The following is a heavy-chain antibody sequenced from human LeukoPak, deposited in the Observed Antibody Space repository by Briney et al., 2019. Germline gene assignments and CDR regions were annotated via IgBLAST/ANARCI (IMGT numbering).Heavy chain of an antibody. CDR1: GFTFSSHG. V-gene: IGHV3-30*18. D-gene: IGHD2-15*01. J-gene: IGHJ4*02. Sequence: GRSLRLSCAASGFTFSSHGMRWVRQAPGKGLEWVALMSYDGTNKVYADSVKGRFTISRDNSKNTLYLEMNNLRAEDTAVYYCAKRGYCSGGRCYSFHFDYWGQGTLVTVSS. CDR2: MSYDGTNK. CDR3: AKRGYCSGGRCYSFHFDY.